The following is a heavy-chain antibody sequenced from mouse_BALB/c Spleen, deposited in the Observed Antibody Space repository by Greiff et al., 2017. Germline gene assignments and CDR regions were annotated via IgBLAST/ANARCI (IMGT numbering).Heavy chain of an antibody. D-gene: IGHD1-3*01. Sequence: VQLVESGPGLVAPSQSLSITCTVSGFSLTSYGVHWVRQPPGKGLEWLGVIWAGGSTNYNSALMSRLSISKDNSKSQVFLKMNSLQTDDTAMYCCARYNAMDYWGQGTSVTVSS. CDR3: ARYNAMDY. J-gene: IGHJ4*01. CDR2: IWAGGST. CDR1: GFSLTSYG. V-gene: IGHV2-9*02.